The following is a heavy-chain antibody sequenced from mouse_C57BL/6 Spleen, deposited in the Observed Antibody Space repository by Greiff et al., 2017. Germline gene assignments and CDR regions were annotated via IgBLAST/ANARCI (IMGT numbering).Heavy chain of an antibody. V-gene: IGHV6-6*01. CDR2: IRNKANNHAT. J-gene: IGHJ2*01. D-gene: IGHD4-1*01. Sequence: EVMLVESGGGLVQPGGSMKLSCAASGFTFSDAWMDWVRQSPEKGLEWVAEIRNKANNHATYYAESVKGRFTISRDDSKSSVYLQMNSLRAEDTGIYYCTRPMLTGGFDYWGQGTTRTVSS. CDR1: GFTFSDAW. CDR3: TRPMLTGGFDY.